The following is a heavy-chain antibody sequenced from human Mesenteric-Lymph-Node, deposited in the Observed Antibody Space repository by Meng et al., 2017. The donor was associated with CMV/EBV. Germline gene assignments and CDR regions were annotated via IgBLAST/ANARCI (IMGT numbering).Heavy chain of an antibody. CDR1: GFIFSTYS. CDR2: VPGNSTSV. CDR3: ARGYLSGPFDS. V-gene: IGHV3-21*01. J-gene: IGHJ4*02. Sequence: LSCAASGFIFSTYSMTWVRQAPGKGLEWVSSVPGNSTSVLHADSVQGRFTVSRDNIKRSLYLQMNNLRAEDTAIYYCARGYLSGPFDSWGQGVLVTVSS. D-gene: IGHD6-19*01.